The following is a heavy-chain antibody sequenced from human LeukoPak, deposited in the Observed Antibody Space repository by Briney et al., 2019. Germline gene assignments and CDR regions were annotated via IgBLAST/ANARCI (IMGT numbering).Heavy chain of an antibody. J-gene: IGHJ5*02. CDR3: ARALYYYDSSGYYYWFDP. CDR2: ISSSSSYT. CDR1: GFTFSDYY. D-gene: IGHD3-22*01. Sequence: GGSLRLSCAASGFTFSDYYMSWIRQAPGKGLEWVSYISSSSSYTNYADSVKGQFTISRDNAKNSLYLQMNSLRAEDTAVYYCARALYYYDSSGYYYWFDPWGQGTLVTVSS. V-gene: IGHV3-11*06.